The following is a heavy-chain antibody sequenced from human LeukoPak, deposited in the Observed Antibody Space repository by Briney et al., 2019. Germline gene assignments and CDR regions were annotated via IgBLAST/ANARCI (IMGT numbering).Heavy chain of an antibody. CDR2: IYTSGST. CDR1: GGSISIYY. CDR3: ARARAYYYDSSGYYYPESFDY. D-gene: IGHD3-22*01. Sequence: SETLSLTCTVSGGSISIYYWSWIRQPAGKGLEWIGRIYTSGSTNYNPSLKSRVTMSVDTSKNQFSLKLSSVTAADTAVYYCARARAYYYDSSGYYYPESFDYWGQGTLVTVSS. V-gene: IGHV4-4*07. J-gene: IGHJ4*02.